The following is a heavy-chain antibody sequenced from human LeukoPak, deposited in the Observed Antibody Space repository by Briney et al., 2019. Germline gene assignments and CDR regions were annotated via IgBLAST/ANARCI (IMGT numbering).Heavy chain of an antibody. CDR1: GGSISSGSYY. CDR2: IYYSGST. V-gene: IGHV4-39*07. D-gene: IGHD3-10*01. J-gene: IGHJ4*02. Sequence: SETLSLTCTVSGGSISSGSYYWSWIRQPAGKGLDWIGRIYYSGSTYYNPSLKSRVTISVDTSKNQFSLKLSSVTAADTAVYYCARESLFMVRGVTHIDYWGQGTLVTVSS. CDR3: ARESLFMVRGVTHIDY.